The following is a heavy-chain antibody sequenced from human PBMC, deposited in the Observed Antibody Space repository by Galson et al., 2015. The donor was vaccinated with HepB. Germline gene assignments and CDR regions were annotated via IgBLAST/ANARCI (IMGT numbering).Heavy chain of an antibody. CDR2: FDPEDGET. D-gene: IGHD1-26*01. Sequence: SVKVSCKVSGDTLSELSMNWVRQAPGKGLEWMGGFDPEDGETIYAQKFQGRVTTTEDTSTDTAYMELSSLRSEDTAVYYCFGGTPGQSWGQGTMVTVSS. CDR3: FGGTPGQS. V-gene: IGHV1-24*01. J-gene: IGHJ3*01. CDR1: GDTLSELS.